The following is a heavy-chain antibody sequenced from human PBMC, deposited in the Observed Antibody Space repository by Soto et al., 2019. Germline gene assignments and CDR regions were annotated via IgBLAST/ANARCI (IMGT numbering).Heavy chain of an antibody. CDR2: IYYSGST. J-gene: IGHJ3*02. V-gene: IGHV4-59*12. Sequence: SETLSLTCTVSGGSISSYYWSWIRQPPGKGLEWIGYIYYSGSTNYNPSLKSRVTISVDTSKNQFSLKLSSVTAADTAVYYCAREGATEQAFDIWGQGTMVTVSS. CDR1: GGSISSYY. CDR3: AREGATEQAFDI. D-gene: IGHD1-26*01.